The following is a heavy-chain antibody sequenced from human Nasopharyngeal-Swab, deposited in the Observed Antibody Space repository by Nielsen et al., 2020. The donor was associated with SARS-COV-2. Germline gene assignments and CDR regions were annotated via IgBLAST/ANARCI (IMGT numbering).Heavy chain of an antibody. CDR1: GGTFSSYA. Sequence: SVKVSCKASGGTFSSYAISWVRQAPGQGLEWMGGIIPIFGTANYAQKFQGRVTITADESTSTAYMELSSLRSEDTAVYYYARAEGDARKYSYRPVFYYYYMDVWGKGTTVTVSS. D-gene: IGHD5-18*01. J-gene: IGHJ6*03. V-gene: IGHV1-69*13. CDR3: ARAEGDARKYSYRPVFYYYYMDV. CDR2: IIPIFGTA.